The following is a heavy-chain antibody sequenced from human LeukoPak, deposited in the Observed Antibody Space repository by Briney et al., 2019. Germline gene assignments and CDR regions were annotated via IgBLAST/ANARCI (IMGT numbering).Heavy chain of an antibody. CDR3: ARPMYYYDSSGYYSGAFDI. D-gene: IGHD3-22*01. Sequence: SGGSLRLSCAASGFTFDDYGMSWVRQAPGKGLEWVSGINWNGGSTGYADSVKGRFTISRDNAKNSLYLQMNSLRAEDTALYHCARPMYYYDSSGYYSGAFDIWGQGTMVTVSS. CDR2: INWNGGST. CDR1: GFTFDDYG. V-gene: IGHV3-20*01. J-gene: IGHJ3*02.